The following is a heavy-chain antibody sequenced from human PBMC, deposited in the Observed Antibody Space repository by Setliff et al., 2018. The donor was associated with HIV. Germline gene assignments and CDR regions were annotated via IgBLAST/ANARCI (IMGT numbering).Heavy chain of an antibody. CDR3: ARPSSPDCGGDCYPDAFDI. CDR2: ISTYNGNT. J-gene: IGHJ3*02. V-gene: IGHV1-18*01. D-gene: IGHD2-21*01. Sequence: GASVKVSCKASGYTFTSYGISWVRQAPGQGLEWMGWISTYNGNTKYVQKLQGRVTMTTDTSTSTAYMELRSLGSDDTAMYYCARPSSPDCGGDCYPDAFDIWGQGTMVTV. CDR1: GYTFTSYG.